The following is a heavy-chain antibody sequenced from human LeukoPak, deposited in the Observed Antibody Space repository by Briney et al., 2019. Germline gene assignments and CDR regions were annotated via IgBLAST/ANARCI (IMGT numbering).Heavy chain of an antibody. V-gene: IGHV1-2*02. CDR1: GYTFTGYY. Sequence: GASVKVSFKASGYTFTGYYMHWVRQAPGQGLEWMGWINPNSGGTNYAQKFQGRVTMTRDTPISTAYMELSRLRSDDTAVYYCAYSSSEPAYFDYWGQGTLVTVSS. CDR3: AYSSSEPAYFDY. J-gene: IGHJ4*02. CDR2: INPNSGGT. D-gene: IGHD6-6*01.